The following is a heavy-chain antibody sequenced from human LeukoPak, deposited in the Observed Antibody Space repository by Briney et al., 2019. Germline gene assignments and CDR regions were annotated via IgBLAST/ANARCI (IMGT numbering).Heavy chain of an antibody. CDR1: GFTFSRYW. Sequence: GGSLRLSCAVSGFTFSRYWMSWVRQAPGKGLEWVANIKQDGSEKYYVDSAKGRFTISRDNAKNSLYLHMNSLRAEDTAVYYCARDDYSSSDFWGQGTLVTVSS. V-gene: IGHV3-7*03. J-gene: IGHJ4*02. CDR3: ARDDYSSSDF. D-gene: IGHD6-6*01. CDR2: IKQDGSEK.